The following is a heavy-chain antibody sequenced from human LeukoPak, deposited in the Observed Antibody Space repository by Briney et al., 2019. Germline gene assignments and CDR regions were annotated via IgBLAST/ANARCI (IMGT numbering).Heavy chain of an antibody. V-gene: IGHV1-18*01. CDR2: ISAYNGNT. Sequence: ASVKVSCKASGYTFTSYGISWVRQAPGQGLEWMGWISAYNGNTNYAQKLQGRVTMTTDTSTSTAYMELRSLRSDDTAVYYCARGARDYSSRPLLDYWGQGTLVTVSS. J-gene: IGHJ4*02. CDR1: GYTFTSYG. CDR3: ARGARDYSSRPLLDY. D-gene: IGHD6-13*01.